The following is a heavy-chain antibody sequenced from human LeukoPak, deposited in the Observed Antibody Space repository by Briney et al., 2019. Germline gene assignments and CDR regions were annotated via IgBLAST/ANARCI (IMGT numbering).Heavy chain of an antibody. V-gene: IGHV6-1*01. CDR1: GDSVFSNSAA. D-gene: IGHD6-19*01. CDR2: TYYRSKWYS. CDR3: AREGGYSSGWLPIDY. J-gene: IGHJ4*02. Sequence: SQTLSLTCAISGDSVFSNSAAWNWIRQSPSRGLEWLGRTYYRSKWYSDYAVSVKSRITINPDTSKNQFSLQLKSVTPEDTAVYYCAREGGYSSGWLPIDYWGQGTLVTVSS.